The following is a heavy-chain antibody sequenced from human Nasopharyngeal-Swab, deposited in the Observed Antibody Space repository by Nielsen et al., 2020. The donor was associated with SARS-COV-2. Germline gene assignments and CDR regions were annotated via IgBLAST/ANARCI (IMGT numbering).Heavy chain of an antibody. CDR2: IYYSGST. Sequence: SETLSLTCTVSGGSISSSSYYWGWIRQPPGKGLEWIGSIYYSGSTYYNPSLKSRVTISVDTSKNQFSLKLSSVTAADTAVYYCAAPCGSGTVAYFDYWGQGTLVTVSS. D-gene: IGHD1-26*01. CDR1: GGSISSSSYY. V-gene: IGHV4-39*01. CDR3: AAPCGSGTVAYFDY. J-gene: IGHJ4*02.